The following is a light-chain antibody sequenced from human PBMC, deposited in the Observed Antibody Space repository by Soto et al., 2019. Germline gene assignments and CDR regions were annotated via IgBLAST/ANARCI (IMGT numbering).Light chain of an antibody. Sequence: EIVLAQSPGTLSLSPGERATLSCRSSQTVSGAYLAWYRQKPGQAPRLLIYGASSRATGIPDRFSGSGAGTDFTLTINRMEPEDFAVYYCQQYGSSPPDTLGQGTRLEIK. CDR2: GAS. CDR1: QTVSGAY. V-gene: IGKV3-20*01. J-gene: IGKJ5*01. CDR3: QQYGSSPPDT.